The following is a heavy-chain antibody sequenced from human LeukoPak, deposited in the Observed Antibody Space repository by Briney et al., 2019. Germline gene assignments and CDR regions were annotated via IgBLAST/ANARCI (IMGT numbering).Heavy chain of an antibody. J-gene: IGHJ6*03. D-gene: IGHD3-3*01. CDR1: GFTFDDYG. V-gene: IGHV3-20*04. CDR3: ARVYNDFWSGRYYYYYMDV. Sequence: GGTLRLSCAASGFTFDDYGMSWGRQAPGKGLEGGSGINWNGGSTGYADSVKGRFTISRDNAKNSLYLQMNSLRAEDTALYYCARVYNDFWSGRYYYYYMDVWGKGTTVTVSS. CDR2: INWNGGST.